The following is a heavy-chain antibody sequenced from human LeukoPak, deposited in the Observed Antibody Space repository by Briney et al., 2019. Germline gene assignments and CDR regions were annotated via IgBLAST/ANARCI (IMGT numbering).Heavy chain of an antibody. CDR1: GHSISSGDYY. J-gene: IGHJ4*02. CDR2: IYYSGST. D-gene: IGHD3-3*01. CDR3: AREFVAYYDFWSGYYTGYFDY. V-gene: IGHV4-30-4*01. Sequence: SETLSLTCTVSGHSISSGDYYWRWIRQPPGKGLEWIVYIYYSGSTYYNPSVKSRVTISVDTSKNQFSLKLSSVTAADTAVYYCAREFVAYYDFWSGYYTGYFDYWGQGTLVTVSS.